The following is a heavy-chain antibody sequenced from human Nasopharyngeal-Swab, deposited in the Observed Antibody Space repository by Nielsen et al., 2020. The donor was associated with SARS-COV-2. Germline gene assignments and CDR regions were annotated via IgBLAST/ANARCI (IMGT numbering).Heavy chain of an antibody. D-gene: IGHD2-2*01. CDR2: VSYDGNTV. CDR1: GFTFSGHD. Sequence: GESLKISCAASGFTFSGHDMHWVRQAPGKGLEWVAVVSYDGNTVYYADSLKGRFTISRDNSKNTIYLHMNSLRTDDTAVYFCARDPYPALSGSYATFDNWGQGTLVTVSS. CDR3: ARDPYPALSGSYATFDN. J-gene: IGHJ4*02. V-gene: IGHV3-30-3*01.